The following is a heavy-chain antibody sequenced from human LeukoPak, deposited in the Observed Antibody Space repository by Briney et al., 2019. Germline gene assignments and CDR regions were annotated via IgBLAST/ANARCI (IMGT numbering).Heavy chain of an antibody. CDR2: IYTGGTT. CDR1: GFSVGSNY. CDR3: AREGRFQSFDY. J-gene: IGHJ4*02. V-gene: IGHV3-53*01. Sequence: GGSLRLSCAASGFSVGSNYVSWVRQAPGKGLEWVSVIYTGGTTHYAPSVMGRFTISRDDSQNTVHLHMSGLRDEDTALYYCAREGRFQSFDYWGQGTLVAVSS.